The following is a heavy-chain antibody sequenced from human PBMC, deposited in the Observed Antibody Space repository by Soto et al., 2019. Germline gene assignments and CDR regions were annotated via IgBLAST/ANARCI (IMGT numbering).Heavy chain of an antibody. Sequence: SVKVSCKASGGTFSSYAISWVRQAPGQGLEWMGGIIPIFGTASYAQKFQGRVTITADESTSTAYMELSSLRSEDTAVYYCARGYQLLDYYYGMDVWGQGTTVTVSS. CDR3: ARGYQLLDYYYGMDV. CDR1: GGTFSSYA. D-gene: IGHD2-2*01. CDR2: IIPIFGTA. J-gene: IGHJ6*02. V-gene: IGHV1-69*13.